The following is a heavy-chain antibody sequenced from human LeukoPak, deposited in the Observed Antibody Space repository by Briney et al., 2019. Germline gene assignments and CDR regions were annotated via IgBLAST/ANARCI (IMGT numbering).Heavy chain of an antibody. CDR1: GFSFSGYE. D-gene: IGHD3-10*01. CDR3: ARARGYYYMDV. V-gene: IGHV3-13*01. J-gene: IGHJ6*03. Sequence: GGSLRLSCAASGFSFSGYEMQWVRQLTGKGLEWVSAIGVAGDTYYPGSVKGRFTISRENDKNSLYLQMNSLRAGDTAVYYCARARGYYYMDVWGKGTTVIVSS. CDR2: IGVAGDT.